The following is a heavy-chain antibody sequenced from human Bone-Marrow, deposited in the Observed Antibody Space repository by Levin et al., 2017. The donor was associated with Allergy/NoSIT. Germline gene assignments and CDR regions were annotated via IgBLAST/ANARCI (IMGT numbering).Heavy chain of an antibody. CDR1: GGTFSKYG. D-gene: IGHD3/OR15-3a*01. CDR3: ARGASGITIFGLSYWYFDL. Sequence: PEASVKVSCKASGGTFSKYGFSWVRQAPGQGLEWLGGIIPIYRSSNYAQKFQGRVTITADESTSTAYMELNSLTSEDTAVYYCARGASGITIFGLSYWYFDLWGRGTLVTVSS. CDR2: IIPIYRSS. J-gene: IGHJ2*01. V-gene: IGHV1-69*13.